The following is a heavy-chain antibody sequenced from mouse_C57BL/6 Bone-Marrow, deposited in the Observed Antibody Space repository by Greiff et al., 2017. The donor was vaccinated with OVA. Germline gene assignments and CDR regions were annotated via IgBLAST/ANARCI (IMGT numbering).Heavy chain of an antibody. J-gene: IGHJ4*01. CDR2: IHPNSGST. Sequence: VQLQQPGAELVKPGASVKLSCKASGYTFTSYWMHWVKQRPGQGLEWIGMIHPNSGSTNYNEKFKSKATLTVDKSSSTAYMQLISLTSEDSAVYYCARDYYGSSLYAMDYWGQGTSVTVSS. V-gene: IGHV1-64*01. CDR1: GYTFTSYW. CDR3: ARDYYGSSLYAMDY. D-gene: IGHD1-1*01.